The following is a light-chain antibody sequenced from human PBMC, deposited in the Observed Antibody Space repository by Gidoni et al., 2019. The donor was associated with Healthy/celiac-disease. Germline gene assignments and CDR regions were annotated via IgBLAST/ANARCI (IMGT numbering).Light chain of an antibody. Sequence: EIVLTQSPGTLSLSPGERATLSCRANQSVSSSYLAWYQQKPGQAPRLLIYGASSRATGIPDRFSGSGSGTDFTLTISRLEPEDFAVYYCQQYGSSPFDFGPGTKVDIK. CDR1: QSVSSSY. CDR3: QQYGSSPFD. J-gene: IGKJ3*01. CDR2: GAS. V-gene: IGKV3-20*01.